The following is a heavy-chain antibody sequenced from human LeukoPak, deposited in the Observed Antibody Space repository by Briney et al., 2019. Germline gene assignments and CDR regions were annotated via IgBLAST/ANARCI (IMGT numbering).Heavy chain of an antibody. CDR2: INWDGGST. V-gene: IGHV3-43*01. J-gene: IGHJ4*02. Sequence: GGSLRLSCAASGFMFDYYTMHWVRQAPGKGLEWVSLINWDGGSTYYAGSVKGRFTISRYNSKNSLYLQMNSLRTEDTALYYCAKGDVDSPMNFYHWGQGTLITVSS. CDR1: GFMFDYYT. D-gene: IGHD5-18*01. CDR3: AKGDVDSPMNFYH.